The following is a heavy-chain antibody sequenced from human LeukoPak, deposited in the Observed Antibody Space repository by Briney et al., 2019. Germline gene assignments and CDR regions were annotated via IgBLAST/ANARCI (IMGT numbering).Heavy chain of an antibody. CDR1: GLTLSNYW. CDR2: IKQDGSEK. CDR3: AARSSGNPYF. V-gene: IGHV3-7*03. Sequence: GGSLRLSCTASGLTLSNYWMMWARQAPGKGLQWVAKIKQDGSEKYYVDSVKGRFTISRDNAENSLYLQMNSLRVEDTAVYYCAARSSGNPYFWGQGTLVTVSS. J-gene: IGHJ4*02. D-gene: IGHD1-26*01.